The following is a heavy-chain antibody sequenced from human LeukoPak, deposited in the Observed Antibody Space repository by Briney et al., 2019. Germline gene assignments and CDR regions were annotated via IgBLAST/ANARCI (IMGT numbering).Heavy chain of an antibody. V-gene: IGHV4-39*07. CDR1: GGSISSSSYY. CDR3: ARESFYVGHRIFDY. D-gene: IGHD5/OR15-5a*01. CDR2: IYYSGST. J-gene: IGHJ4*02. Sequence: PSETLSLTCTVSGGSISSSSYYWGWVRQPPGKGLEWIRSIYYSGSTYYNPSLKSRVTISVDTSKNQFSLKLSSVTAADTAVYYCARESFYVGHRIFDYWGQGTLVTASS.